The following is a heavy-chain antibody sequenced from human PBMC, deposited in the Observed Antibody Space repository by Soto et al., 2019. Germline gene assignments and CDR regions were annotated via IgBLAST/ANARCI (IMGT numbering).Heavy chain of an antibody. CDR1: GYTFTHYH. V-gene: IGHV1-46*01. D-gene: IGHD3-22*01. J-gene: IGHJ1*01. CDR3: AREAINSSGYSRYFQH. CDR2: INPSGGST. Sequence: ASVKVSCKASGYTFTHYHVYWVRQAPGRGLEWLGMINPSGGSTTYAQNLQGRVTMTRDTSTNTVYTELSSLRSEDTAAYYCAREAINSSGYSRYFQHWGQGTLVTVSS.